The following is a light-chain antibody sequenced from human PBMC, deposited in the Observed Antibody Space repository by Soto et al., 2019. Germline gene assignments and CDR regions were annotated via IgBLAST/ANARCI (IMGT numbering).Light chain of an antibody. CDR1: QAISTY. J-gene: IGKJ3*01. V-gene: IGKV1-27*01. CDR3: QKYNSAPFT. CDR2: AAS. Sequence: DIQMTQSPSSVSASVGDRVTITCRASQAISTYLAWYQQKPGEVPKVLIYAASTLQSGVPSRFSGSGSGKDFTLTITSLQPEDVATYYCQKYNSAPFTFGPGTKVDLK.